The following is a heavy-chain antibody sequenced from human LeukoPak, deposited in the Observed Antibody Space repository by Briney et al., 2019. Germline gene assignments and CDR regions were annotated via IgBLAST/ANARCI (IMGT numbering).Heavy chain of an antibody. J-gene: IGHJ3*02. CDR2: IYTSGST. CDR3: ARESCTNGVCYSGRLGAFDI. V-gene: IGHV4-4*07. Sequence: PSETLSLTCTVSGGSISSYYWSWIRQPAGKGLEWIGRIYTSGSTNYNPSLKSRVTMSVDTSKNQFSLKLSSVTAADTAVYYCARESCTNGVCYSGRLGAFDIWGQGTMVTVSS. D-gene: IGHD2-8*01. CDR1: GGSISSYY.